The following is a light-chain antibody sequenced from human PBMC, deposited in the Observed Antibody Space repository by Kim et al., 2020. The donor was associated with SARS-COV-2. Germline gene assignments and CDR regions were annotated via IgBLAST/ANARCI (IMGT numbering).Light chain of an antibody. Sequence: SYELTQPPSVSVAAGKTARITCGGNNIGSKSVHWYQQKPGPAPVLVIYYDSDRPSGIPARFSGSNSGNTASLTISRVEAGDEAYYYCQVWDSSSDHPVFGGGTQLAVL. CDR3: QVWDSSSDHPV. CDR2: YDS. CDR1: NIGSKS. V-gene: IGLV3-21*04. J-gene: IGLJ2*01.